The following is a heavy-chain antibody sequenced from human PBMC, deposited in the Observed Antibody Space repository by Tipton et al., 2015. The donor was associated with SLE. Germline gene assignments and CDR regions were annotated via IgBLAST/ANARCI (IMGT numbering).Heavy chain of an antibody. CDR1: GFSFSRYG. V-gene: IGHV3-33*03. CDR3: AKDQEAGTYYYYYFYGMDV. J-gene: IGHJ6*02. D-gene: IGHD1-26*01. CDR2: IYYDSRKT. Sequence: QLVQSGGGVVQTGRSLRLSCAASGFSFSRYGMHWVRQAPGKGLEWVAIIYYDSRKTFHSDTVKGRFTISRDNSKNMLYLEMNSLRAEDTAVYYCAKDQEAGTYYYYYFYGMDVWGQGTTVTVSS.